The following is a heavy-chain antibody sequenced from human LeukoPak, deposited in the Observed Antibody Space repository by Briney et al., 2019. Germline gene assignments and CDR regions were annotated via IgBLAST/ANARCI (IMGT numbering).Heavy chain of an antibody. J-gene: IGHJ4*02. CDR1: GYTFTSYG. CDR2: ISAYNGNT. V-gene: IGHV1-18*01. D-gene: IGHD1-26*01. CDR3: AREAVGATIEPYYFDY. Sequence: ASVKVSCKASGYTFTSYGISWVRQAPGQGLEWMGWISAYNGNTNYAQKLQGRVTMTTDTSTRTAYMELRSLRSDGTAVYYCAREAVGATIEPYYFDYWGQGTLVTVSS.